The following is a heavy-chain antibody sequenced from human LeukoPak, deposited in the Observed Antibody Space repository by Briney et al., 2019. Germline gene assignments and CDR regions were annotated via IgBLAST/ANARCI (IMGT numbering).Heavy chain of an antibody. CDR3: ARAESEMYGGYVY. D-gene: IGHD5-12*01. Sequence: GASVKVSCKASGYTFTGYYMHWVRQAPGQGLEWMGRINPNSGGTNYAQKFQGRVTMTRDTSISTAYMELSRLRSDDTAVYCCARAESEMYGGYVYWGQGTLVTVSS. CDR1: GYTFTGYY. J-gene: IGHJ4*02. V-gene: IGHV1-2*06. CDR2: INPNSGGT.